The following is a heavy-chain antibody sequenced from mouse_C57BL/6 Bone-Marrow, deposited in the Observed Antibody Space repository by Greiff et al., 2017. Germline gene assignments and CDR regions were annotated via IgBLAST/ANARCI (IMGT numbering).Heavy chain of an antibody. V-gene: IGHV7-1*01. CDR3: ARDARWLLPPYAMDY. Sequence: EVKVVESGGGLVQSGRSLRLSCATSGFTFSDFYMEWVRQAPGKGLEWIAASRNKANDYTTEYSASVKGRFIVSRDTSQSILYLQMNALRAEDTAIYYCARDARWLLPPYAMDYWGQGTSVTVSS. CDR1: GFTFSDFY. CDR2: SRNKANDYTT. J-gene: IGHJ4*01. D-gene: IGHD2-3*01.